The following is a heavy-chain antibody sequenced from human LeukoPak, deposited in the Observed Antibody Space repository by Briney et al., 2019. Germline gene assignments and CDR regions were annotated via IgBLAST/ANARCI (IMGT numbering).Heavy chain of an antibody. D-gene: IGHD3-16*01. CDR3: ARMGDVGEPYDAFDI. V-gene: IGHV4-59*08. Sequence: SETLSLTCTVSGGSIGSFYWSWIRQPPGKGLEWIGYIYNSGNNNYNPSLKSRVTISVDTSKNQFSLKLSSVTAADTAVYYCARMGDVGEPYDAFDIWGQGTMVTVSS. J-gene: IGHJ3*02. CDR1: GGSIGSFY. CDR2: IYNSGNN.